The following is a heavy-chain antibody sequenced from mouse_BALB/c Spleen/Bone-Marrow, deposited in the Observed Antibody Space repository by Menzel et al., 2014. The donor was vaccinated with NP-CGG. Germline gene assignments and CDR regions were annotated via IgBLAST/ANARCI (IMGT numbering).Heavy chain of an antibody. D-gene: IGHD1-1*01. J-gene: IGHJ2*01. CDR1: GFTFSSFG. CDR2: ISSGSSTI. Sequence: EVKVVESGGGLVQPGGSRKLSCAASGFTFSSFGMHWVRQAPEKGLEWVAYISSGSSTIYYTDTAKGRFTISRDNPKNTLFLQMTSLRSEDPAMYYCARRYYGSSFSYFDYWGQGTTLTVSS. CDR3: ARRYYGSSFSYFDY. V-gene: IGHV5-17*02.